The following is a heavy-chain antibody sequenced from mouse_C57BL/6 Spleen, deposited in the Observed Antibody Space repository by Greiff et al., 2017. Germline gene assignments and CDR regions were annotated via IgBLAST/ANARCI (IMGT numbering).Heavy chain of an antibody. D-gene: IGHD3-3*01. J-gene: IGHJ4*01. CDR1: GFSLTSYG. V-gene: IGHV2-5*01. CDR3: AKRGLDYYAMDY. CDR2: IWRGGST. Sequence: VQVVESGPGLVQPSQSLSITCTVSGFSLTSYGVHWVRQSPGKGLEWLGVIWRGGSTDYNAAFMSRLSITKDNSKSQVFFKMNSLQADDTAIYYCAKRGLDYYAMDYWGQGTSVTVSS.